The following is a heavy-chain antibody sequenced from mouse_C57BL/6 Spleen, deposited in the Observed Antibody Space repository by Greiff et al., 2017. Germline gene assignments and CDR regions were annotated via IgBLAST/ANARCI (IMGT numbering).Heavy chain of an antibody. J-gene: IGHJ2*01. CDR2: IRLKSDNYAT. Sequence: EVKVEESGGGLVQPGGSMKLSCVASGFTFSNYWMNWVRQSPEKGLEWVAQIRLKSDNYATHYAESVKGRFTISRDDSKSSVYLQMNNLRAEDTGIYYCTKTVADYWGQGTTLTVSS. V-gene: IGHV6-3*01. CDR1: GFTFSNYW. D-gene: IGHD1-1*01. CDR3: TKTVADY.